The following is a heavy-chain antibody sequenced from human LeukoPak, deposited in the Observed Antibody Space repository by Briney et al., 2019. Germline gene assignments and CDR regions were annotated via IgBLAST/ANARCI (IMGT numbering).Heavy chain of an antibody. J-gene: IGHJ4*02. CDR3: ASYLSGWPMKY. V-gene: IGHV1-46*01. CDR2: INPSGGST. D-gene: IGHD6-19*01. Sequence: ASVKVSCKASGYTFTGYYMHWVRQAPGQGLEWMGIINPSGGSTSYAQKFQGRVTMTRDMSTSTVYMELSSLRSEDTAVYYCASYLSGWPMKYWGQGTLVTVSS. CDR1: GYTFTGYY.